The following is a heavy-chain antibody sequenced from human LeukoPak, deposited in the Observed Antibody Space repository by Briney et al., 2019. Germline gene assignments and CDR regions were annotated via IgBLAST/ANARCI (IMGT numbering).Heavy chain of an antibody. CDR2: ISYDGSNK. CDR1: GFTFSSYG. CDR3: AKPKAAYYYDSSGYYLDY. V-gene: IGHV3-30*18. D-gene: IGHD3-22*01. J-gene: IGHJ4*02. Sequence: GGSLRLSCAASGFTFSSYGMHWVRQAPGKGLEWVAVISYDGSNKYYADSVKGRFTISRDNSKNTLYLQMNSLRAEDTAVYYCAKPKAAYYYDSSGYYLDYWGQGTLVTVSS.